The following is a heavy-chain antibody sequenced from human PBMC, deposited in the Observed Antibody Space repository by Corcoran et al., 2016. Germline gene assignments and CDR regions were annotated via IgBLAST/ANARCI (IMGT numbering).Heavy chain of an antibody. J-gene: IGHJ4*02. D-gene: IGHD3-22*01. CDR2: ISYDGSNK. CDR1: GFTFSSYG. Sequence: QVQLVESGGGVVQPGRSLRLSCAASGFTFSSYGMHWVRQAPGKGLEWVAVISYDGSNKYYADSVKGRFTISRDNSKNTLYLQMNSLRAEDTAVYYCAKAKGYYDSTFDYWGQGTLVTVSS. CDR3: AKAKGYYDSTFDY. V-gene: IGHV3-30*18.